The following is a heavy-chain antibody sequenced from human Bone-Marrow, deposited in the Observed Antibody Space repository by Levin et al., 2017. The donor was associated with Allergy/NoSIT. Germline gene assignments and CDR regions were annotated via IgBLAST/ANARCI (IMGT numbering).Heavy chain of an antibody. Sequence: LSQTLSLTCTVSGGSISSSSHYWGWIRQPPGKGLEWIGSIYYSGSTYYNPSLKSRVTISVDTSKNQFSLRLSSVTAADTAVDLCVRDKPGRGDQPFDSWGQGTLVTVSS. V-gene: IGHV4-39*07. CDR2: IYYSGST. CDR3: VRDKPGRGDQPFDS. J-gene: IGHJ4*02. CDR1: GGSISSSSHY. D-gene: IGHD2-2*01.